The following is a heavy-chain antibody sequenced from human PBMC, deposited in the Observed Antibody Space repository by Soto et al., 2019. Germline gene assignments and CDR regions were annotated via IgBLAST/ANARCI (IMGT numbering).Heavy chain of an antibody. D-gene: IGHD3-9*01. CDR2: VYHTGRT. V-gene: IGHV4-61*01. J-gene: IGHJ4*02. CDR3: ARYFAYFDS. Sequence: QVQLQESGPGLVKPSATLSLTCTVSGGSFKSGSYSWSWIRQPPGKGLEWIGYVYHTGRTSYNPALKSRVSISMDTSKNQFSLNLDSVTAADTAVYFCARYFAYFDSWGQGTLVTVSS. CDR1: GGSFKSGSYS.